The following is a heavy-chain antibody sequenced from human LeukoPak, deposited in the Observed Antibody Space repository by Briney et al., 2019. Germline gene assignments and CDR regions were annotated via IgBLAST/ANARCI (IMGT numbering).Heavy chain of an antibody. D-gene: IGHD2-15*01. Sequence: PSETLSLTCIVSGGSISSYYWSWIRQPAGKGLEWIGRIYSSGITYYSHSLGSRVTMSVDTSKNQFSLKLTSVTAADTAVYYCARESDCSGGSCYRSSGWFEGFDYWGQGTLVTVSS. CDR2: IYSSGIT. V-gene: IGHV4-4*07. CDR1: GGSISSYY. J-gene: IGHJ4*02. CDR3: ARESDCSGGSCYRSSGWFEGFDY.